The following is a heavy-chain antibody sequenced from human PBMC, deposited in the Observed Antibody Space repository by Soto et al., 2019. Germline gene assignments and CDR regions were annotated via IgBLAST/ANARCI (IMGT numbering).Heavy chain of an antibody. J-gene: IGHJ4*02. Sequence: QVILAQSGAEVKKPGSSVKVSCKVSGGSFSSFSINWVRHAPGQRFEWMGGIIPILGTANFTQKFQDRVTFTADESTATAYLTLSSLTSEDTAFYYCTSFDSNGYYPQNHYWGPGTQVTVSS. CDR2: IIPILGTA. D-gene: IGHD3-22*01. CDR1: GGSFSSFS. V-gene: IGHV1-69*01. CDR3: TSFDSNGYYPQNHY.